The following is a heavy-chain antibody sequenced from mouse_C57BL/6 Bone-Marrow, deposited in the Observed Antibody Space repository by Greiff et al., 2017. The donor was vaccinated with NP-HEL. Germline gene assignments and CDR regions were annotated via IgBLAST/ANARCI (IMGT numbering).Heavy chain of an antibody. D-gene: IGHD2-3*01. CDR2: IDTNSGGT. V-gene: IGHV1-72*01. CDR1: GYTFTSYW. CDR3: ARGGYSFAY. J-gene: IGHJ3*01. Sequence: QVQLQQPGAELVKPGASVKLSCKASGYTFTSYWMHWVKQRPGRGLEWIGRIDTNSGGTKYTEKFKSKATLTVDKPSSTTFMQLSSLTSEDSSVDYCARGGYSFAYWGQGTRVTVSA.